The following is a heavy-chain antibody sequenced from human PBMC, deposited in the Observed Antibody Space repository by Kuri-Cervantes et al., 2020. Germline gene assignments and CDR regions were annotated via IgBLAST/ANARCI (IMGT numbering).Heavy chain of an antibody. J-gene: IGHJ6*03. CDR2: ISYDGSNK. CDR1: GFTFSDYY. Sequence: GGSLRLSCAASGFTFSDYYMSWIRQAPGKGLEWVAVISYDGSNKYYADPVKGRFTISRDNSKNTLYLQMNSLRAEDTAVYYCATRSGYYSLYYYYMDVWGKGTTVTVSS. V-gene: IGHV3-30*07. D-gene: IGHD3-3*01. CDR3: ATRSGYYSLYYYYMDV.